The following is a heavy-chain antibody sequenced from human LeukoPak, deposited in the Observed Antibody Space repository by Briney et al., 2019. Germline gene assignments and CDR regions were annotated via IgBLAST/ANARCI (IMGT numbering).Heavy chain of an antibody. V-gene: IGHV5-51*01. D-gene: IGHD6-19*01. CDR1: GYSFTSYW. Sequence: GESLKNSCKGSGYSFTSYWIGWVRQMLGKGLEWMGIIYPGDSDTRYSPSFQGQVTISADKSISTAYLQWSSLKASDTAMYYCARRGIAVAGGYYFDYWGQGTLVTVSS. CDR3: ARRGIAVAGGYYFDY. CDR2: IYPGDSDT. J-gene: IGHJ4*02.